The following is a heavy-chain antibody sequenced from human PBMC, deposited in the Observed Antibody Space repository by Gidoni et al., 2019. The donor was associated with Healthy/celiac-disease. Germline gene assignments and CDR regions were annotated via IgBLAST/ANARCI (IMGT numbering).Heavy chain of an antibody. J-gene: IGHJ5*02. CDR3: ARYQLVRKAFDP. CDR2: IYYSGST. V-gene: IGHV4-39*01. CDR1: SSYY. Sequence: QLQLQESGPGLVKPSETLSLSSSYYWGWIRQPPGKGLEWIGSIYYSGSTYYNPSLKSRVTISVDTSKNQFSLKLSSVTAADTAVYYCARYQLVRKAFDPWGQGTLVTVSS. D-gene: IGHD2-2*01.